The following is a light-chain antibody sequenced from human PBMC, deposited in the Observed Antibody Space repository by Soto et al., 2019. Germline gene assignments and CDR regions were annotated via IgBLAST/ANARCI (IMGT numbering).Light chain of an antibody. CDR1: SSNIGSNY. J-gene: IGLJ2*01. V-gene: IGLV1-47*01. CDR3: AAWDDSLSGLVV. Sequence: QSVLTQPPSASGTPGQRVSISCSGSSSNIGSNYVSWYQQLPGTAPKLLIYRNNQRPSGVPDRFSGSKSGTSASLAISGLRYEDEADYYCAAWDDSLSGLVVFGGGTKLTVL. CDR2: RNN.